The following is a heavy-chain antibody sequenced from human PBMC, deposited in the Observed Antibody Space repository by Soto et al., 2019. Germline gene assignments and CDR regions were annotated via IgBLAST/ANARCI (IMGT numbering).Heavy chain of an antibody. CDR2: IYYSGST. J-gene: IGHJ3*02. Sequence: SETLSLTCTVSGGSISGYYWSWLRQPPGKGLQWIGYIYYSGSTNYNPSLKSRVTISVDTSKNQFSLKLSSVTAADTAVYYCARRYGWAFDIWGQGTMVTVSS. V-gene: IGHV4-59*08. D-gene: IGHD3-16*01. CDR3: ARRYGWAFDI. CDR1: GGSISGYY.